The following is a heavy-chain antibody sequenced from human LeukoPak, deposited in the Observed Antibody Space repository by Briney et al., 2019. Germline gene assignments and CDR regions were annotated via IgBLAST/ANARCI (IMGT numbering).Heavy chain of an antibody. CDR1: GFTFGSYG. V-gene: IGHV3-30*18. J-gene: IGHJ6*02. Sequence: GGSLRLSCAASGFTFGSYGMHWVRQAPGKGLEWVAVISYDGSNKYYADSVEGRFTISRDNSKNTLYLQMNSLRAEDTAVYYCAKEGYYYDSSGYNYYYGMDVWGQGTTVTVSS. CDR2: ISYDGSNK. D-gene: IGHD3-22*01. CDR3: AKEGYYYDSSGYNYYYGMDV.